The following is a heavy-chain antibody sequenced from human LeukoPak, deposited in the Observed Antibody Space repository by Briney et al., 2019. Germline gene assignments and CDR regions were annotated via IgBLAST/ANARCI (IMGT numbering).Heavy chain of an antibody. D-gene: IGHD2-15*01. V-gene: IGHV4-4*07. CDR2: IYTSGST. CDR3: ARVMVVATTLAWLYP. J-gene: IGHJ5*02. Sequence: SETLSLTCTVSGGSISGYFWNWIRQPAGKGLEWIGRIYTSGSTTYNPSLKSRVTMSVDTAKNQLSLKLSSVTAAETAVYYCARVMVVATTLAWLYPWGQGTLVTVSS. CDR1: GGSISGYF.